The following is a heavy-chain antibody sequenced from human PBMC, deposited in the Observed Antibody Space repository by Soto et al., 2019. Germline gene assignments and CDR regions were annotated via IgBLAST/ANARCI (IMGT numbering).Heavy chain of an antibody. CDR3: ARVESSGYPYYYYGMDV. D-gene: IGHD3-22*01. J-gene: IGHJ6*02. CDR1: GFTFSSYG. V-gene: IGHV3-33*01. CDR2: IWYDGSNK. Sequence: GGSLRLSCAASGFTFSSYGMHWVRQAPGKGLEWVAVIWYDGSNKYYADSVKGRFTISRDNSKNTLYLQMNSLRAEDTAVYYCARVESSGYPYYYYGMDVWGQGTTVTVSS.